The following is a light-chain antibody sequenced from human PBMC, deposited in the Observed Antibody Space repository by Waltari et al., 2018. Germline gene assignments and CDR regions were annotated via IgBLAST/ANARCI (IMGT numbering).Light chain of an antibody. CDR1: QSVSSY. J-gene: IGKJ5*01. CDR2: DAS. Sequence: EIVLTQSPATLSLSPGERAPLSCRASQSVSSYLAWYQQKPGQAPRLLIYDASNRATGIPARFSGSGSGTDFTLTISSLEPEDFAVYYCQQRSNPTFGQGTRLEIK. V-gene: IGKV3-11*01. CDR3: QQRSNPT.